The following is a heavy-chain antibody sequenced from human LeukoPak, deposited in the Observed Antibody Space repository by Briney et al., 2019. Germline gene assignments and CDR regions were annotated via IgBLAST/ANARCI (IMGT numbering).Heavy chain of an antibody. D-gene: IGHD6-13*01. Sequence: GGSLRLSCAASGFTVSSNYMSWVRQAPGKGLEWVSIIYSGGSTFYADSVKGRFTISRDNSKNTLYLQMNSLRAADTAVYYCARDNSSSWYGMGYYYYYMDVWGKGTTVTISS. V-gene: IGHV3-53*01. CDR1: GFTVSSNY. CDR2: IYSGGST. CDR3: ARDNSSSWYGMGYYYYYMDV. J-gene: IGHJ6*03.